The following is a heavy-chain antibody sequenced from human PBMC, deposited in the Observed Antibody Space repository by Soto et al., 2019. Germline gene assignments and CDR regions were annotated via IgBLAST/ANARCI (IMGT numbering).Heavy chain of an antibody. CDR1: GGSVSSGSYY. CDR2: IYYSGST. D-gene: IGHD3-16*02. CDR3: ARSVRLWDLSFRY. V-gene: IGHV4-61*01. Sequence: SETLSLTCTVSGGSVSSGSYYWSWIRQPPGKGLEWIGYIYYSGSTNYNPSLKSRVAISVDTSKNQFSLKLSSVTVADTAVYYCARSVRLWDLSFRYWSQGTMVTVSS. J-gene: IGHJ4*02.